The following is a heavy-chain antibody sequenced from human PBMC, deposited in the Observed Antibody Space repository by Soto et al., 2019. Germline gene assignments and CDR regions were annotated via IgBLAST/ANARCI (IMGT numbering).Heavy chain of an antibody. Sequence: SGPTLVNPTQTLTLTCPFSGFSLSTSGVGVGWIRQPPGKALEWLALIYWDDDKRYSPSLKSRLTITKDTSKNQVVLTMTNMDPVDTATYYCAHRQWVAAAGTSYYMDVWGKGTTVTVSS. J-gene: IGHJ6*03. CDR2: IYWDDDK. CDR3: AHRQWVAAAGTSYYMDV. CDR1: GFSLSTSGVG. D-gene: IGHD6-13*01. V-gene: IGHV2-5*02.